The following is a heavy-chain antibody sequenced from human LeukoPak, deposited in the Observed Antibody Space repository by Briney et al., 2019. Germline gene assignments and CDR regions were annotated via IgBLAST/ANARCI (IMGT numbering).Heavy chain of an antibody. CDR3: ARGDDYGDYGLRY. Sequence: GGSLRLSCAASGFTFSDYYMTWIRQAPGRGLEWISYISSSGSNIYYADSVKGRFTISRDNTKNSVYLQMDSPRAEDTAIYYCARGDDYGDYGLRYWGQGTLVIVSS. CDR1: GFTFSDYY. J-gene: IGHJ4*02. CDR2: ISSSGSNI. V-gene: IGHV3-11*04. D-gene: IGHD4-17*01.